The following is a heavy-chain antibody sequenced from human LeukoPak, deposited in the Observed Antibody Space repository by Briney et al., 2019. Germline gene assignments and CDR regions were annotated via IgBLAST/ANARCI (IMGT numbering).Heavy chain of an antibody. V-gene: IGHV3-23*01. CDR2: ISGSGGST. CDR1: GFTFSSYA. Sequence: GGSLRLSCAASGFTFSSYAMSWVRQAPGKGLEWVSAISGSGGSTNYADSVKGRFTISRDNSKNTLYLQMNSLRAEDTAVYYCAKSPPARYYDSSGYYGSYYYYGMDVWGQGTTVTVSS. D-gene: IGHD3-22*01. CDR3: AKSPPARYYDSSGYYGSYYYYGMDV. J-gene: IGHJ6*02.